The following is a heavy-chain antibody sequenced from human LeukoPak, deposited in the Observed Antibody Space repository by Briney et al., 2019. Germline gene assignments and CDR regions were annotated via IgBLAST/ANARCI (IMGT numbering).Heavy chain of an antibody. CDR1: GGSISSSSYY. CDR3: ARRYYDFWSGSGGRGMDV. D-gene: IGHD3-3*01. J-gene: IGHJ6*02. Sequence: PSETLSLTCTVSGGSISSSSYYWGWIRQPPGKGLEWIGGIYYSGSTYYNPSLKSRVTISVDTSKNQFSLKLSSVTAADTAVYYCARRYYDFWSGSGGRGMDVWGQGTTVTVSS. CDR2: IYYSGST. V-gene: IGHV4-39*01.